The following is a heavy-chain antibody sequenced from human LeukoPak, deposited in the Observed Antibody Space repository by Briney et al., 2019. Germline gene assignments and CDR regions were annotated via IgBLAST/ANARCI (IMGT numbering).Heavy chain of an antibody. V-gene: IGHV3-21*01. CDR2: ISSSSSYI. D-gene: IGHD4-17*01. Sequence: NPGGSLRLSCAASGFTFSSYSMNWVRQAPGKGLEWVSSISSSSSYIYYADSVKGRFTISRDNAKNSLYLQMNSLRAEDTAVYYCARDISLLGDYVPGVSIGFDYWGQGTLVTVSS. CDR1: GFTFSSYS. CDR3: ARDISLLGDYVPGVSIGFDY. J-gene: IGHJ4*02.